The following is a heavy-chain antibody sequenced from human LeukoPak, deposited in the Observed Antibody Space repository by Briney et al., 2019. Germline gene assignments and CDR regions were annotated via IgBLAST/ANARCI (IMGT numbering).Heavy chain of an antibody. Sequence: PSETLSLTCAVYGGSFSGYYWSWIRQPPGKGLEWMGEINHRGSTNHNPSLKSRVTISLDTSKNQLSLKLSSVTAEHTDGYYCARGGLGSNYISLHLMDVWGKGTEVIVSA. J-gene: IGHJ6*04. CDR3: ARGGLGSNYISLHLMDV. CDR2: INHRGST. D-gene: IGHD4-11*01. V-gene: IGHV4-34*01. CDR1: GGSFSGYY.